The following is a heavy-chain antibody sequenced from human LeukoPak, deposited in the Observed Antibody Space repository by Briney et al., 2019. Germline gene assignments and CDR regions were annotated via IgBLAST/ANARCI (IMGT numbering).Heavy chain of an antibody. Sequence: GGSLRLSCAASGFTVSSDYMSWVRQAPGKGLEWVSVIYSGGSTYYADSVKGRFTISRDKSKNTVYLQMNSLRFEDTAMYYCARNWFNPWGQGTLVTVSS. CDR2: IYSGGST. CDR3: ARNWFNP. CDR1: GFTVSSDY. J-gene: IGHJ5*02. V-gene: IGHV3-53*05.